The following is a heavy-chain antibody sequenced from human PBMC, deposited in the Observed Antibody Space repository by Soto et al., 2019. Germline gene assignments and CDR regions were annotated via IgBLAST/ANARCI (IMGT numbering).Heavy chain of an antibody. CDR3: ATDGPSNSGNLYAFDI. J-gene: IGHJ3*02. V-gene: IGHV1-18*04. Sequence: QAQLVQSGAEVKKSGASVRVSCKASGYTLTNYGVTWVRQAPGQGLGWLGRVTPYKADTNSAQNLQGRVTMATDTSTNTAYLELRSLRSDDTAIYFCATDGPSNSGNLYAFDIWGQGTMVTVSA. D-gene: IGHD5-12*01. CDR2: VTPYKADT. CDR1: GYTLTNYG.